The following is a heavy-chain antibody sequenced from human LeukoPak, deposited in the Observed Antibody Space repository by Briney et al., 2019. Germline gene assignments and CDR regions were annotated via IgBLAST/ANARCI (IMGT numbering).Heavy chain of an antibody. J-gene: IGHJ5*02. CDR2: INTDGSST. D-gene: IGHD6-13*01. CDR1: GFTFSSYW. Sequence: PGGSLRLSCAASGFTFSSYWMHWVRQAPGKGLVWVSRINTDGSSTSYADSVKGRFTISRDNAKNTLYLQMNSLRAEDTAVYYCASHPHHGTAAAGTWGQGTLVTVSS. V-gene: IGHV3-74*01. CDR3: ASHPHHGTAAAGT.